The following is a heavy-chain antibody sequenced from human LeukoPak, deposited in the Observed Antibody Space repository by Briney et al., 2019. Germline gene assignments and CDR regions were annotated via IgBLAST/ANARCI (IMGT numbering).Heavy chain of an antibody. CDR2: INHSGST. CDR1: GGAFSGYY. V-gene: IGHV4-34*01. J-gene: IGHJ4*02. D-gene: IGHD3-22*01. Sequence: PSETLSLTCAVYGGAFSGYYWSWIRQPPGKGLEWIGEINHSGSTNYNPSLKSRVTISVDTSKNQFSLKLSSVTAADTAVYYCARRSGYYYYGYYFDYWGQGTLVTVSS. CDR3: ARRSGYYYYGYYFDY.